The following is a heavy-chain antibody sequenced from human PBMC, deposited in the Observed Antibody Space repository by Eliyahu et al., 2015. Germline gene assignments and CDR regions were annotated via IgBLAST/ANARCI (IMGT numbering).Heavy chain of an antibody. V-gene: IGHV3-21*01. CDR1: GFTFSSYX. CDR2: ISSSSSYI. CDR3: ARGLYSSSWYYYYYYGMDV. J-gene: IGHJ6*02. Sequence: EVQLVESGGGLVKPGGSLRLSCAASGFTFSSYXXXWVRQAPGKGLEWVSSISSSSSYIYYADSVKGRXTISRDNAKNSLYLQMNSLRAEDTAVYYCARGLYSSSWYYYYYYGMDVWGQGTTVTVSS. D-gene: IGHD6-13*01.